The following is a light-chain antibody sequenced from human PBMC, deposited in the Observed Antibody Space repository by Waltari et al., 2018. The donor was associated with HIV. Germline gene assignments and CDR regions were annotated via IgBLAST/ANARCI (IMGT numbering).Light chain of an antibody. Sequence: DIVMTQSPDSLTVPLGERATINCKSSQSLFYSSDNRNYLSWYRQNPGQPPQLLISWASTRYYVFPDRFSGSGSGTDFNLTISSLQAEDVSVYYCHQFYTTPVTFGGGTKVEIK. V-gene: IGKV4-1*01. CDR3: HQFYTTPVT. CDR1: QSLFYSSDNRNY. CDR2: WAS. J-gene: IGKJ4*01.